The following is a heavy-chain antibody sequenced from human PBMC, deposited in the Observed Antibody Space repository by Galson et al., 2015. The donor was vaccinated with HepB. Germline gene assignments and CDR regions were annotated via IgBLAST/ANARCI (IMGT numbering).Heavy chain of an antibody. V-gene: IGHV3-30*18. J-gene: IGHJ4*02. CDR2: ISYDGSNK. D-gene: IGHD6-13*01. CDR3: AKDHGSSWEYCFDY. CDR1: GFTFSSYG. Sequence: SLRLSCAASGFTFSSYGMHWVRQAPGKGLEWVAAISYDGSNKYYADSVKGRFTISRDNSKNTLYLQMNSLRAEDTAVYYCAKDHGSSWEYCFDYWGQGTLVTVSS.